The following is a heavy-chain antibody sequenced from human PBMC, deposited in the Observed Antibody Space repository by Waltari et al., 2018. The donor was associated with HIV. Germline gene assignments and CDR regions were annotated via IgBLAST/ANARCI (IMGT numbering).Heavy chain of an antibody. CDR3: VRDSDGSGYDI. CDR2: IGLNGGSA. J-gene: IGHJ1*01. CDR1: GFTIDDYG. Sequence: DVLLVESGGEVFRPGASLRLSCVASGFTIDDYGMAWVRQRPGQGLELVSNIGLNGGSANYGDSVKGRFTVFRDNPKASLYLQMNNLRDEDTGLYYCVRDSDGSGYDIWGRGTLVTVFS. D-gene: IGHD3-3*01. V-gene: IGHV3-20*04.